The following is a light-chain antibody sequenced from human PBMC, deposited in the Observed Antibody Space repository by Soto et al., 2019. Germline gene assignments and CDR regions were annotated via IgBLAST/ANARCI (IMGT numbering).Light chain of an antibody. J-gene: IGKJ1*01. CDR3: QKYNSALT. CDR1: QDISNY. CDR2: SAS. V-gene: IGKV1-27*01. Sequence: DIQMTQSPSSLSASVGDRITITCRASQDISNYLAWYQQKPGKVPKLLIYSASTLQSGVPSRFSGSESGTDFTLTISSLQPEDVATYFCQKYNSALTFGQGTRWIS.